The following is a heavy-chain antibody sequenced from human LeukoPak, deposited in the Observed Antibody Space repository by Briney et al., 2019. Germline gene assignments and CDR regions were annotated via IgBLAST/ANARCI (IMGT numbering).Heavy chain of an antibody. V-gene: IGHV4-39*01. CDR1: GGSISSSGYY. CDR2: INYSGTT. CDR3: ARAAPELDY. D-gene: IGHD6-25*01. J-gene: IGHJ4*02. Sequence: SETLSLTCIVSGGSISSSGYYWGWIRQPPGKRLEWIGSINYSGTTYYNPSLRSRVTISVDTSKNQFSLKLSSVTAADTAVYYCARAAPELDYWGQGTLVTVSS.